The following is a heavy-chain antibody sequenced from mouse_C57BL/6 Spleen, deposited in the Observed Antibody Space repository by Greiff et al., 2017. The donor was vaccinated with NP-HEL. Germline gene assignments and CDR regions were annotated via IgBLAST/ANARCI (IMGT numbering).Heavy chain of an antibody. J-gene: IGHJ2*01. V-gene: IGHV5-6*01. CDR3: ARRGLSLYFDY. CDR2: ISSGGSYT. Sequence: VQLKESGGDLVKPGGSLKLSCAASGFTFSSYGMSWVRQTPDKRLEWVATISSGGSYTYYPDSVKGRFTISRDNAKNTLYLQMSSLKSEDTAMDYCARRGLSLYFDYWGQGTTLTVSS. D-gene: IGHD6-1*01. CDR1: GFTFSSYG.